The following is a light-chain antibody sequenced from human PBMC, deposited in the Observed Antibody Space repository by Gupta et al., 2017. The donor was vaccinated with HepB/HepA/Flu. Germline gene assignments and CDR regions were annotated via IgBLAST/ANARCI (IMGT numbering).Light chain of an antibody. CDR2: DVS. Sequence: QSALTQPASVSGSPGRSITISCIGTSSDVGDYNYVSWYQQLPGKAPKLIIYDVSSRPSGVSNRFSGSKSANTASLSISGLQAGDEADYYCSSYTAITRSVIFGGGTKLTVL. CDR3: SSYTAITRSVI. CDR1: SSDVGDYNY. J-gene: IGLJ2*01. V-gene: IGLV2-14*03.